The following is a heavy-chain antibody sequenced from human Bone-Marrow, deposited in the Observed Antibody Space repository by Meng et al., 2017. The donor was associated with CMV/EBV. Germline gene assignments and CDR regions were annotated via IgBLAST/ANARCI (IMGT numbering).Heavy chain of an antibody. J-gene: IGHJ3*02. V-gene: IGHV3-48*04. Sequence: GESLKISCAASGFTFSSYSMNWVRQAPGKGLEWVSYISSSSSTIYYADSVKGRFTISRDNAKNSLYLQMNSLRAEDTAVYYCARAGIVVVPAAIPHRAFDIWDQGTMVTVSS. CDR1: GFTFSSYS. D-gene: IGHD2-2*01. CDR3: ARAGIVVVPAAIPHRAFDI. CDR2: ISSSSSTI.